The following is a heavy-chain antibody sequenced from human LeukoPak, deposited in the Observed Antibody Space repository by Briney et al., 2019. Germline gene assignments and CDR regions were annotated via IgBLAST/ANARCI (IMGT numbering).Heavy chain of an antibody. D-gene: IGHD2/OR15-2a*01. Sequence: SGGSLRLSCAASGFTLSSYWMYWVRQAPGKGLVWVSLITADGSGTSYADSVKGRFTISRDNAKNTLYLQMNTLRVEDTAVYYCARVALNSGQQEYWDQGTLVTVSS. J-gene: IGHJ4*02. V-gene: IGHV3-74*01. CDR1: GFTLSSYW. CDR3: ARVALNSGQQEY. CDR2: ITADGSGT.